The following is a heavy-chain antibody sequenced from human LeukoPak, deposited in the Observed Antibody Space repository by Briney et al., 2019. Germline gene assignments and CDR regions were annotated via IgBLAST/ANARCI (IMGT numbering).Heavy chain of an antibody. CDR3: ARDYGDYGFHWFDP. CDR2: IYTSGST. Sequence: PSETLSLTCTVSGGSISSGSYYWSWLRQPAGKGLEWIGHIYTSGSTNYNPSLKSRVTISVDTSKNQFSLKLSSVTAADTAVYYCARDYGDYGFHWFDPWGQGTLVTVSS. V-gene: IGHV4-61*09. D-gene: IGHD4-17*01. CDR1: GGSISSGSYY. J-gene: IGHJ5*02.